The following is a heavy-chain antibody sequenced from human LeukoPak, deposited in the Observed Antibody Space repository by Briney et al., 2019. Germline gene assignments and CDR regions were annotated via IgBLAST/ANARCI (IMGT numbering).Heavy chain of an antibody. CDR1: GFTFSNYA. D-gene: IGHD1-26*01. CDR2: ISGSGGST. V-gene: IGHV3-23*01. CDR3: AKDLAGSGSYSFDY. Sequence: SGGSLRLSCAASGFTFSNYAMNWVRQAPGRGLEGVSAISGSGGSTYYADSVKGRFTISRDNSKNTLYLQMNSLRAEDTAVYYCAKDLAGSGSYSFDYWGQGTLVTVSS. J-gene: IGHJ4*02.